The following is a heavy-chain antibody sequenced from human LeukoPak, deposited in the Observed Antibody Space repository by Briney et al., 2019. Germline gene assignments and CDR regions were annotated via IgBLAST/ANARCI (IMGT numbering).Heavy chain of an antibody. CDR1: GGTFSSYA. CDR2: IIPIFGTA. J-gene: IGHJ1*01. D-gene: IGHD2-15*01. CDR3: ARVACSGGSCYFEYFQH. Sequence: SVKVSCKASGGTFSSYAISWVRQAPGQGLEWMGGIIPIFGTAYYAQKFQGRVTITTDESTSSAYMELSSLRSEDTAVYYCARVACSGGSCYFEYFQHWGQGTLVTVSS. V-gene: IGHV1-69*05.